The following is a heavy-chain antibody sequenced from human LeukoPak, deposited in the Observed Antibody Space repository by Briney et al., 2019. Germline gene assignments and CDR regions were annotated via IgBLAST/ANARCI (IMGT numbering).Heavy chain of an antibody. CDR3: AKDLSDFVPYYYGSGSYYRVNYYYYYMDV. D-gene: IGHD3-10*01. CDR2: VTSDGSST. J-gene: IGHJ6*03. Sequence: PGGSLRLSCAASGFSFSSYWMHWVRQVPGKGLVWVSRVTSDGSSTNYADSVKGRFTISRDNSKNTLYLQMNSLRAEDTAVYYCAKDLSDFVPYYYGSGSYYRVNYYYYYMDVWGKGTTVTISS. V-gene: IGHV3-74*01. CDR1: GFSFSSYW.